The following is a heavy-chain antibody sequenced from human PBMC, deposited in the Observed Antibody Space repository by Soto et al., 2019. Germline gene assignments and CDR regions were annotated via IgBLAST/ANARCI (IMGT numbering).Heavy chain of an antibody. D-gene: IGHD1-1*01. Sequence: QVHLVQSGAEVKKPGASVKVSGKASGYTFTSYGITWVRQAPGQGLEWMGWISAHNGNTDYAQELQGTVIATRDTSTTTAYMELSSLRSDATAVYYCARGRYGDYWGQGALVTVSS. CDR2: ISAHNGNT. J-gene: IGHJ4*02. V-gene: IGHV1-18*01. CDR1: GYTFTSYG. CDR3: ARGRYGDY.